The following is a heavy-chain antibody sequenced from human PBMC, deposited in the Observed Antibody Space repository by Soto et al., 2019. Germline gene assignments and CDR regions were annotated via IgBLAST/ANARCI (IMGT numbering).Heavy chain of an antibody. CDR2: IFSNDEK. D-gene: IGHD3-22*01. CDR3: ARLGGYYDSSGSDY. V-gene: IGHV2-26*01. CDR1: GFSLSTSGVG. J-gene: IGHJ4*02. Sequence: SGPTLVNPTQTLTLTRTFSGFSLSTSGVGVSFIRQPPGKALEWLAHIFSNDEKSYSTSLKSRLTISKDTSKSQVVLTMTNMDPVDTATYYCARLGGYYDSSGSDYWGQGTLVTVS.